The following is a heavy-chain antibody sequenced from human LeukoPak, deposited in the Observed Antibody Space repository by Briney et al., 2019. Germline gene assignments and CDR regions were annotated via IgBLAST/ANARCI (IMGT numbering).Heavy chain of an antibody. J-gene: IGHJ6*04. CDR2: IRQDSNSK. CDR3: ARWGLDRGQFYYIDV. CDR1: GFTFSYYW. Sequence: GGSLRLSCAASGFTFSYYWMAWVRQAPGKGLEWVANIRQDSNSKYFADSVKGRKTISREKARNSLFLHMDSMRVEDTAVYYCARWGLDRGQFYYIDVWGKGTTVTVSS. V-gene: IGHV3-7*01. D-gene: IGHD2/OR15-2a*01.